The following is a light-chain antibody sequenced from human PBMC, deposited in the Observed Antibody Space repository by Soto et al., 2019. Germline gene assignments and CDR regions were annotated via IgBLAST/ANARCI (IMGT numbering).Light chain of an antibody. CDR1: QSVSSN. CDR3: HQYYSIPYT. CDR2: GAS. V-gene: IGKV3-15*01. Sequence: EIVMTQSPATLSVSPGERATLSCRASQSVSSNLAWYQQKPGQAPRLLIYGASTRATGIPARFSGSGSGTEFTLTISSLQSEDFAVYYCHQYYSIPYTFGQGTRLEI. J-gene: IGKJ2*01.